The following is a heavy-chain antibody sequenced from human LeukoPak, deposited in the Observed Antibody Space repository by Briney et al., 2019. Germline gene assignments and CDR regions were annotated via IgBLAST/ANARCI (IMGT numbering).Heavy chain of an antibody. CDR2: INHSGST. J-gene: IGHJ4*02. D-gene: IGHD5-18*01. CDR3: ARTAYSYASTGFDY. Sequence: SETLSLTCAVYGGSFSGYYWSWIRQPPGKGLEWIGEINHSGSTNYNPSLKSRVTISVDTSKNQFSLKLSSVTAADTAVYYCARTAYSYASTGFDYWGQGTPVTVSS. CDR1: GGSFSGYY. V-gene: IGHV4-34*01.